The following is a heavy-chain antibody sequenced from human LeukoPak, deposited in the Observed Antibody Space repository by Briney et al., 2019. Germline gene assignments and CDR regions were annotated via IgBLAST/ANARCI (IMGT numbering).Heavy chain of an antibody. Sequence: SETLSLTCTVSGGSISSYYWSWIRQPPGKALEWIGYIYYRGSPNDNPSLKSRVTISIGTSKNQFSLRLSSVTAADTAVYYCARDGGDEILDYWGQGTLVTVSS. V-gene: IGHV4-59*01. J-gene: IGHJ4*02. D-gene: IGHD4-17*01. CDR3: ARDGGDEILDY. CDR2: IYYRGSP. CDR1: GGSISSYY.